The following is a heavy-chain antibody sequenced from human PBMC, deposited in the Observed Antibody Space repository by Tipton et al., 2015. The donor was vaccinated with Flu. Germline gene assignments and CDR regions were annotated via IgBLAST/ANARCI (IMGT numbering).Heavy chain of an antibody. CDR3: ARLEGAFEGGHCVSSNCWTNF. D-gene: IGHD2-2*03. J-gene: IGHJ4*02. CDR2: LYYSGST. V-gene: IGHV4-59*05. Sequence: GLVKPSETLSLTCTVSGGSMSGYSWSWIRQPPGKGLEWIGGLYYSGSTYYNPSLKSRVATSVDTSTNQFSLKLSSVTAADTAVYYCARLEGAFEGGHCVSSNCWTNFWGQGSLVTVSS. CDR1: GGSMSGYS.